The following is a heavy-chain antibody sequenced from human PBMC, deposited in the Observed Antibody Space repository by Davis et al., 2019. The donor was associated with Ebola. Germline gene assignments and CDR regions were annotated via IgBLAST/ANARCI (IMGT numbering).Heavy chain of an antibody. CDR2: IDPSDSYT. Sequence: PGGSLRLSCKGSGYSFTSYWISWVRQMPGKGLEWMGRIDPSDSYTNHSPSFQGHVTSSADKSISTAYLQWSSLKASDTAMYYCARQPAGVRNWFDPWGQGTLVTVSS. D-gene: IGHD2-8*01. J-gene: IGHJ5*02. V-gene: IGHV5-10-1*01. CDR3: ARQPAGVRNWFDP. CDR1: GYSFTSYW.